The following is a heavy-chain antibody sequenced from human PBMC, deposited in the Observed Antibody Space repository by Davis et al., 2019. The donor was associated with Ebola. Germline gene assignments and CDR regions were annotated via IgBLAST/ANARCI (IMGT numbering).Heavy chain of an antibody. Sequence: MPSEPLSLTCPVPGGSISPYYWRWIRQPPGKGLAWIGYIYYSGSTYYNSSLKSRVTISVDTSKSQFSLQLRSVTAADTAVYYCTRYGGYGRFDYWGQGTQVTVSS. V-gene: IGHV4-59*08. D-gene: IGHD5-12*01. CDR1: GGSISPYY. J-gene: IGHJ4*02. CDR3: TRYGGYGRFDY. CDR2: IYYSGST.